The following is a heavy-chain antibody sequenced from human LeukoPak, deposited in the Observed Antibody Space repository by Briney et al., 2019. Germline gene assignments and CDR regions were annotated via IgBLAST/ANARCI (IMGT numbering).Heavy chain of an antibody. J-gene: IGHJ6*02. CDR1: GFTFGTCG. CDR3: ARVPCTGGSCKPYYYYGMDV. V-gene: IGHV3-33*01. Sequence: GGSLRLSCAASGFTFGTCGMHWVRQAPGKGLEWVAIIWYDGSDKYYADSVKGRFTISRDNSKNTMYLQMSSLRAEDTAMYFCARVPCTGGSCKPYYYYGMDVWGQGTTVTVS. D-gene: IGHD2-8*02. CDR2: IWYDGSDK.